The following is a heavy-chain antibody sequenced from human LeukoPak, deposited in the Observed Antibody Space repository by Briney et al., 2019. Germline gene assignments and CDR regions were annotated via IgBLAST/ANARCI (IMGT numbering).Heavy chain of an antibody. CDR2: LYYSGST. Sequence: SETLSLTCTVSGGSISRYYWSWIRQPPGKGLEWIGYLYYSGSTNYNPSLKSRVTISVDTSKNQFSLKLSSVTAADTAVYYCARGVWSGYSQAFDIWGQGTMVTVSS. D-gene: IGHD3-3*01. CDR1: GGSISRYY. V-gene: IGHV4-59*01. J-gene: IGHJ3*02. CDR3: ARGVWSGYSQAFDI.